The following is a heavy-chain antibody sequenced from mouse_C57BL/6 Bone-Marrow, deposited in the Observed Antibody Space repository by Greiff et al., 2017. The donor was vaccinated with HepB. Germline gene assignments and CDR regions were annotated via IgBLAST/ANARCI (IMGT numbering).Heavy chain of an antibody. CDR3: ARSTGTFEFAY. CDR2: IDPSDSYT. J-gene: IGHJ3*01. Sequence: VQLQQPGAELVMPGASVKLSCKASGYTFTSYWMHWVKQRPGQGLEWIGEIDPSDSYTNYNQKFKGKSTLTVDKSSSTAYMQLSSLTSEDSAVYYCARSTGTFEFAYWGQGTLVTVSA. D-gene: IGHD4-1*01. V-gene: IGHV1-69*01. CDR1: GYTFTSYW.